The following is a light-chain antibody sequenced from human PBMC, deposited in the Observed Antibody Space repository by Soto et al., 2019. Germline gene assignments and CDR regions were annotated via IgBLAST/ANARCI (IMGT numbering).Light chain of an antibody. CDR3: QSYDSSLSALWV. CDR1: SSNIGAGYD. J-gene: IGLJ3*02. CDR2: GNS. V-gene: IGLV1-40*01. Sequence: QSVLTQPPSVSGAPGQGVTISCTGSSSNIGAGYDVHWYQQLPGTAPKLLIYGNSNRPSGVPDRFSGSKSGTSASLAITGLQAEDEADYYCQSYDSSLSALWVFGGGTKLTVL.